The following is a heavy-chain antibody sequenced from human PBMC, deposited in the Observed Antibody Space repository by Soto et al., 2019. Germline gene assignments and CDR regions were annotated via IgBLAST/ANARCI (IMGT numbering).Heavy chain of an antibody. V-gene: IGHV1-8*01. CDR1: GYTFTSYD. CDR2: MNPNSGNT. D-gene: IGHD3-3*01. CDR3: ARGAVEWLLYYYYYYMDV. Sequence: ASVKVSCKASGYTFTSYDINWVRQATGQRLEWMGWMNPNSGNTGYAQKFQGRVTMTRNTSISTAYMELSSLRSEDTAVYYCARGAVEWLLYYYYYYMDVWGKGTTVTVSS. J-gene: IGHJ6*03.